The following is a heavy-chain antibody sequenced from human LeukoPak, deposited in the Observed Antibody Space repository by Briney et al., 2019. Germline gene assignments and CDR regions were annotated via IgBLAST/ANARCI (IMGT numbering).Heavy chain of an antibody. CDR2: IKQDGSDK. CDR3: ARKTVVRSYFDY. D-gene: IGHD4-23*01. CDR1: GFTFSSYW. Sequence: GGSLRLSCAASGFTFSSYWMSWVRQAPGKGLEWVSNIKQDGSDKYYVDSVKGRFTISRDNAKNSLYLQINSLRAEDTAVYDCARKTVVRSYFDYWGQGTPVTVSS. V-gene: IGHV3-7*03. J-gene: IGHJ4*02.